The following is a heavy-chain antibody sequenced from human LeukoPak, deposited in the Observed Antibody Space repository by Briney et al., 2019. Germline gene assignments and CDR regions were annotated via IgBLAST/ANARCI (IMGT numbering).Heavy chain of an antibody. CDR3: ARSEGDLSLGFDY. D-gene: IGHD3-16*02. CDR1: VFTFSTYN. J-gene: IGHJ4*02. Sequence: GWSLTLSCAASVFTFSTYNMNGLGQAPGKGLERVSYISSSSRTIYYADSVKGRFTISRDNAKNSLYLQMNSLRDEDTAVYYCARSEGDLSLGFDYWGQGTLVTVSS. V-gene: IGHV3-48*02. CDR2: ISSSSRTI.